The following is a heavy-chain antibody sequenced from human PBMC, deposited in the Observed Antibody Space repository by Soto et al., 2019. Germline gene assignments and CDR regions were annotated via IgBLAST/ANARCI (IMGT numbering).Heavy chain of an antibody. Sequence: QVQLQESGPGLVKPSQTLSLTCTVSGGSISSGDYYWSWIRQPPGKGLEWIGYIYYSGSTYYKPSLNDRVTISGDTYKNQFSLKLSSVAAADTAVYYCARDCYVSGSYSVGWFDPWGQGTLVTVSS. D-gene: IGHD1-26*01. J-gene: IGHJ5*02. CDR3: ARDCYVSGSYSVGWFDP. V-gene: IGHV4-30-4*01. CDR2: IYYSGST. CDR1: GGSISSGDYY.